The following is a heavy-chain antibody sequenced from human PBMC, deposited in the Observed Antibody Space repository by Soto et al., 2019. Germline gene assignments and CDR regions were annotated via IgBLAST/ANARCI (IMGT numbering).Heavy chain of an antibody. J-gene: IGHJ6*02. CDR1: GDSIASSYW. CDR2: IYHSGTT. D-gene: IGHD3-10*01. Sequence: SETLSLTCVVSGDSIASSYWWSWVRQPPGKGLEWIGEIYHSGTTNYNPSLKSRVTILQDKSNNQFSLKLSSVTAADTAVYYCAGSRITMVRGVIMSGMDVWGQGTTVTVSS. CDR3: AGSRITMVRGVIMSGMDV. V-gene: IGHV4-4*02.